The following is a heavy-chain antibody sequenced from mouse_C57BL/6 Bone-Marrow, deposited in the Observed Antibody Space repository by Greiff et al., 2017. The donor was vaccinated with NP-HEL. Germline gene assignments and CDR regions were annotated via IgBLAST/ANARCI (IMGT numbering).Heavy chain of an antibody. CDR3: TRCPNWDDGY. Sequence: QVHVKQSGAELVRPGASVTLSCKASGYTFTDYEMHWVKQTPVHGLEWIGAIDPETGGTAYNQKFKGKAILTADKSSSTAYMELRSLTSEDSAVYYCTRCPNWDDGYWGQGTTLTVSS. V-gene: IGHV1-15*01. CDR1: GYTFTDYE. D-gene: IGHD4-1*02. CDR2: IDPETGGT. J-gene: IGHJ2*01.